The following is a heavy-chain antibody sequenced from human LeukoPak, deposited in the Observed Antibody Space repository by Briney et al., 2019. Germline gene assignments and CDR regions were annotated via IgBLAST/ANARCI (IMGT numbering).Heavy chain of an antibody. CDR1: GFTFSSYW. J-gene: IGHJ4*02. V-gene: IGHV3-7*01. CDR3: ARDLQIAARQGSYFDY. Sequence: GGSLRLSCAASGFTFSSYWMSWVRQAPGKGLEWVANIKQDGSQKYYVDSVKGRFSISRDNAKNSAYLQMNSLRAEDTAVYYCARDLQIAARQGSYFDYWGQGTLVTVSP. CDR2: IKQDGSQK. D-gene: IGHD6-6*01.